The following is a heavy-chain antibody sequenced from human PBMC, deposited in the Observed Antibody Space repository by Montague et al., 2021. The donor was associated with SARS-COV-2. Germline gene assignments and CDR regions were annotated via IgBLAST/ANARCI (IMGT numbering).Heavy chain of an antibody. J-gene: IGHJ6*02. V-gene: IGHV4-4*09. CDR2: INNEGRT. CDR1: GTPFYSYH. Sequence: SETLSLTCTVSGTPFYSYHWSWVRQPPGKGLEFMGYINNEGRTNXNPSLKSRVTISINMSKNKFFMNLSSVTAAYTAVYYCARLTDILTGDVFGMDVWGQGTTVTVSS. CDR3: ARLTDILTGDVFGMDV. D-gene: IGHD3-9*01.